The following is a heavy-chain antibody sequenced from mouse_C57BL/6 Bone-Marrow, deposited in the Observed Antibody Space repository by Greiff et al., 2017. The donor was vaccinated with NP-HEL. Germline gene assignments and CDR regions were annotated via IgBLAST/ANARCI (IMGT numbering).Heavy chain of an antibody. CDR1: GFTFSDAW. CDR3: TRRSYGYDAYYYAMDY. CDR2: IRNKANNHAT. Sequence: EVKLMESGGGLVQPGGSMKLSCAASGFTFSDAWMDWVRQSPEKGLEWVAEIRNKANNHATYYAESVKGRFTISRDDSKSSVYLQMNSLRAEDTGIYYCTRRSYGYDAYYYAMDYWGQGTSVTVSS. V-gene: IGHV6-6*01. J-gene: IGHJ4*01. D-gene: IGHD2-2*01.